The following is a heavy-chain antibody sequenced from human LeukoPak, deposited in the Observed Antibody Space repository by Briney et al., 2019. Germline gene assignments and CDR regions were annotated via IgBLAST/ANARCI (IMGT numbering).Heavy chain of an antibody. D-gene: IGHD5-24*01. Sequence: GGSLRLSCAASGFTFSSYAMSWVRQAPGRGLEWVSAISGSGGSTYYADSVKGRFTISRDNSKNTLYLQMNSLRAEDTAVYYCAKGGAKTLPRWLHLGWGQGTLVTVSS. CDR1: GFTFSSYA. CDR2: ISGSGGST. J-gene: IGHJ4*02. V-gene: IGHV3-23*01. CDR3: AKGGAKTLPRWLHLG.